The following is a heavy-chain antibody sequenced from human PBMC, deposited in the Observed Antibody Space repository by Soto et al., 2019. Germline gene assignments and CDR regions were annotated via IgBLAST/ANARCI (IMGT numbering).Heavy chain of an antibody. CDR1: GFTFSSYA. CDR3: ARDHPQPRYQFDY. D-gene: IGHD1-20*01. Sequence: GGSLRLSCAASGFTFSSYAMHWVRQAPGKGLEWVAVISYDGSNKYYADSVKGRFTISRDNSKNTLYLQMNSLRAEDTAVYYCARDHPQPRYQFDYWGKGTPVNAPQ. V-gene: IGHV3-30-3*01. J-gene: IGHJ4*02. CDR2: ISYDGSNK.